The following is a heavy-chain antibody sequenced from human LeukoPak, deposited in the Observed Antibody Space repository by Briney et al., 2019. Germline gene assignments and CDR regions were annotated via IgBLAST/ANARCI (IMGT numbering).Heavy chain of an antibody. CDR2: IWSDGTNK. D-gene: IGHD4-11*01. CDR3: ARDAQRGFDYSNSLQY. CDR1: GFTFSHYA. J-gene: IGHJ4*02. Sequence: PGGSLRLSCAAAGFTFSHYAMHWVRQAPGKGLEWVAVIWSDGTNKYYAASVKGRFTTSRDDSDKTVYLQMNSLRPEDTGVYYCARDAQRGFDYSNSLQYWGQGTPVTVST. V-gene: IGHV3-33*01.